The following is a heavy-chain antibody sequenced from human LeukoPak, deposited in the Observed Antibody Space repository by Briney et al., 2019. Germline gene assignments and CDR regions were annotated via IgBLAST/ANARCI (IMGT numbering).Heavy chain of an antibody. CDR2: ISAYNGNT. CDR3: ARDITRITMVRGVMARPNFDY. CDR1: GYTFTSSG. V-gene: IGHV1-18*01. J-gene: IGHJ4*02. D-gene: IGHD3-10*01. Sequence: ASVKVSCKASGYTFTSSGISWVRQAPGQGLEWMGWISAYNGNTNYAQKLQGRVTMTTDTSTSTAYMELRSLRSDDTAVYYCARDITRITMVRGVMARPNFDYWGQGTLVTVSS.